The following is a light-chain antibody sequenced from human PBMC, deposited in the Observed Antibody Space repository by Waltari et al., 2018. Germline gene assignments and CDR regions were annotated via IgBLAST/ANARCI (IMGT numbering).Light chain of an antibody. CDR1: QSVSSK. CDR3: QHYNDWPPMYT. V-gene: IGKV3-15*01. J-gene: IGKJ2*01. CDR2: GAS. Sequence: EIVLTQSPPTLSLSPGERATLSCRASQSVSSKLAWYQQKPGQAPRLLIYGASTRATGVPARFSGSGSGTEFTLTITSLQSEDFAIYYCQHYNDWPPMYTFGQGTKLEIK.